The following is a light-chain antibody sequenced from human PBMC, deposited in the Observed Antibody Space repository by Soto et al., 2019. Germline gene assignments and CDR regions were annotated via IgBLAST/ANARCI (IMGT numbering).Light chain of an antibody. CDR3: QQNYSPPLT. V-gene: IGKV1-39*01. CDR2: RSS. CDR1: QSIGMF. J-gene: IGKJ4*01. Sequence: DIQMTQSPSSLSASVGDTVTITCRASQSIGMFSSWYQQKPGKAPKLLMYRSSTLKNGVPSRFSGSGSGTFFTLTISSLQLEDFATYYCQQNYSPPLTFGGGTRVEIK.